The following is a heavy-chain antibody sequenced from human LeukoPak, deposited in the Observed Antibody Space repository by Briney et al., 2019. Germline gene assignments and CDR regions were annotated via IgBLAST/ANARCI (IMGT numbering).Heavy chain of an antibody. CDR2: IGTAGDT. J-gene: IGHJ6*03. D-gene: IGHD6-19*01. CDR3: AGGAVYSSGWYSLDYYYYYYMDV. CDR1: GFTFSSYD. Sequence: GGSLRLSCAASGFTFSSYDMHWVRQATGKGLEWVSAIGTAGDTYYPGSVKGRFTISRENAKNSLYLQMNSLRAGDTAVYYCAGGAVYSSGWYSLDYYYYYYMDVWGKGTTVTVSS. V-gene: IGHV3-13*01.